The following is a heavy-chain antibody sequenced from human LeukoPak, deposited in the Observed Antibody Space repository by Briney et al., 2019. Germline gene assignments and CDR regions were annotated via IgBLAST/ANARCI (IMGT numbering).Heavy chain of an antibody. CDR2: INHSGSI. CDR1: GGSFSGYY. Sequence: SETLSLTCTVYGGSFSGYYWSWIRQPPGRGLEWIGEINHSGSINYNPSLKSRVTMSVDTSQNHFSLNLSSVTAADTAVYFCARETQRDGSFDSWGQGSRVTVSS. D-gene: IGHD5-24*01. J-gene: IGHJ4*02. CDR3: ARETQRDGSFDS. V-gene: IGHV4-34*01.